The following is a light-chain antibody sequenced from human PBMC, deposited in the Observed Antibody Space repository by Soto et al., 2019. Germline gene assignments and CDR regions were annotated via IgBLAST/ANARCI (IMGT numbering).Light chain of an antibody. CDR2: GAS. V-gene: IGKV3-15*01. CDR3: QQRSNWPA. CDR1: QSVSSN. J-gene: IGKJ3*01. Sequence: EIVMTQSPATLSVSPGERATLSCRASQSVSSNLAWYQQKPGQAPRLLIYGASTRATGIPDRFSGSGSGTDFTLTISRLEPEDFAVYYCQQRSNWPAFGPGTKVDI.